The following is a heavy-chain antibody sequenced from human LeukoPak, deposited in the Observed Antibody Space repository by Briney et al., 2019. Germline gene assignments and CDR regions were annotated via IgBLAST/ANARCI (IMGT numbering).Heavy chain of an antibody. CDR2: SYPGDSDT. CDR1: GYRFTSYW. V-gene: IGHV5-51*01. Sequence: GKPLKISGKCSGYRFTSYWIGWVRQMPGKGLDWMGVSYPGDSDTRYSPSFQGQVTLSADKSISTAYLQWSSLKASDTAMYYCARRKYRSSWGYWGQGTLVTVSS. D-gene: IGHD6-13*01. CDR3: ARRKYRSSWGY. J-gene: IGHJ4*02.